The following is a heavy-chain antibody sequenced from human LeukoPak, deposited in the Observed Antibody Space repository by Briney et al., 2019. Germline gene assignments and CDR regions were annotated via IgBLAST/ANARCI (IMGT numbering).Heavy chain of an antibody. Sequence: GGSLRLSCAASGFSISSYWMHWVRQVPGKGLVWVSRISPDGSTTGYADSVKGRFTASRDNARNTLYLQINSLRAEDSAVYYCTRDRTTITLFELWGQGTLVTVSS. V-gene: IGHV3-74*01. CDR1: GFSISSYW. CDR2: ISPDGSTT. J-gene: IGHJ4*02. D-gene: IGHD4-11*01. CDR3: TRDRTTITLFEL.